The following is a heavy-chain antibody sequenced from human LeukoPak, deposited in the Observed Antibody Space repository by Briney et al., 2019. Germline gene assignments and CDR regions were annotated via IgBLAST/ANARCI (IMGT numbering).Heavy chain of an antibody. CDR2: IIPIFGTA. CDR3: ATEPYGGYFDY. V-gene: IGHV1-69*13. CDR1: GGTFSSYA. Sequence: SVKVSCKASGGTFSSYAISWVRQAPGQGLELMGGIIPIFGTANYAQKFQGRVTITADESTSTAYMELSSLRSEDTAVYYCATEPYGGYFDYWGQGTLVTVSS. D-gene: IGHD4-23*01. J-gene: IGHJ4*02.